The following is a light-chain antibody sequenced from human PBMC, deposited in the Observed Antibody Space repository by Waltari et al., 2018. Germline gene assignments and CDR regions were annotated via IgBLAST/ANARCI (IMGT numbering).Light chain of an antibody. V-gene: IGLV2-14*03. J-gene: IGLJ3*02. CDR3: SSFTSSSTWV. Sequence: SALTQPASVSESPGQSITISCTGTTSDVGGYNYVSWYQQHPGKAPKRMIYDVTNRPSGVSNRFSGSKSGNTASLTISGLQAEDEADYYCSSFTSSSTWVFGGGTKLTVL. CDR2: DVT. CDR1: TSDVGGYNY.